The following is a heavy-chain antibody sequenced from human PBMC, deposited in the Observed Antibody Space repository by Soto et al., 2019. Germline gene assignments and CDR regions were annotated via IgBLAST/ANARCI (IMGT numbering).Heavy chain of an antibody. CDR2: LIPLFGTT. CDR3: ARGPNWGYRFDS. J-gene: IGHJ4*02. CDR1: GGTFSGHA. Sequence: VQLVQSGAEVEKPGSSVKVSCEASGGTFSGHAISWVRQAPGQGPEWMGGLIPLFGTTQHAQNFQDRLTITADKSTSTAYMELTSLRFEDTAIYYCARGPNWGYRFDSWGQGTLVTVSS. V-gene: IGHV1-69*06. D-gene: IGHD7-27*01.